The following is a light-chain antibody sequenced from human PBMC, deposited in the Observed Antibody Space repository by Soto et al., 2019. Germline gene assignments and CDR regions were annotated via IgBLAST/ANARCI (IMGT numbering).Light chain of an antibody. CDR1: SSDVGGYNY. J-gene: IGLJ1*01. CDR3: RSYTRSSTLGV. Sequence: QSVLTQPASVSGSPGQSITISCTGTSSDVGGYNYVSWYQQHPGKAPKLMIYDVSNRPSGVSNRFSGSKSGNTASLTISGLQAEDEADHYCRSYTRSSTLGVFGTGTKVTVL. V-gene: IGLV2-14*01. CDR2: DVS.